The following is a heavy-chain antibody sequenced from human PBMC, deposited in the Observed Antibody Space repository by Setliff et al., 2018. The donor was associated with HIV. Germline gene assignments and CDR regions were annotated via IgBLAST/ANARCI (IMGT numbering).Heavy chain of an antibody. V-gene: IGHV3-30-3*01. J-gene: IGHJ6*02. CDR1: RFTFSGYT. CDR3: ASGKNYIFWSSYFGMDV. Sequence: GGSLRLSCAASRFTFSGYTMHWVRQAPGKGLEWVASISYDGTDKYYTDSMKGRFTISRDNSKNTLYLQMDDLRAEDMAVYYCASGKNYIFWSSYFGMDVWGQGTTVTVSS. D-gene: IGHD3-3*01. CDR2: ISYDGTDK.